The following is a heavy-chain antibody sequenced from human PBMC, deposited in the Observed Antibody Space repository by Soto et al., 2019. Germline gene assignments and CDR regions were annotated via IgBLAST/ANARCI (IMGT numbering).Heavy chain of an antibody. CDR3: ARSPPVEVGHTSPHWYFDL. J-gene: IGHJ2*01. CDR1: GSTFTDYY. CDR2: VDPEDGET. D-gene: IGHD1-26*01. V-gene: IGHV1-69-2*01. Sequence: EVQLVQSGTEVKRPGATVKISCKISGSTFTDYYIHWVQQAPGKGLEWMGLVDPEDGETMSSEKFQDRVTITADTSIDTAFMELSNLRSNDTAVYFCARSPPVEVGHTSPHWYFDLWGRGTLVTVSS.